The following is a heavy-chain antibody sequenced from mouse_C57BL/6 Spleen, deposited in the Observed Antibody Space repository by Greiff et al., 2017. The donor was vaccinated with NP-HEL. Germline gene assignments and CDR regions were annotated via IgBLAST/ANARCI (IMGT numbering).Heavy chain of an antibody. D-gene: IGHD2-5*01. V-gene: IGHV5-15*01. CDR1: GFTFSDYG. CDR2: ISNLAYSI. J-gene: IGHJ2*01. CDR3: ARYSNYVDY. Sequence: DVMLVESGGGLVQPGGSLKLSCAASGFTFSDYGMAWVRQAPRKGPEWVAFISNLAYSIYYADTVTGRFTISRENAKNTLYLEMSSLRSEDTAMYYCARYSNYVDYWGQGTTLTVSS.